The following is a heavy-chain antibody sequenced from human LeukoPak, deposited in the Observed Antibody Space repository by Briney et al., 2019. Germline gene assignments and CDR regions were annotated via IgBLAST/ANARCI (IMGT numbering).Heavy chain of an antibody. Sequence: GSSVKVSCKASGGTFSSYAISWVRQAPGQGLEWMGGIIPIFGTANYAQKFQGRVTITTHESTSTAYMELSSLRSEDTAVYYCSRGGIAATLFDYWGQGTLVTVSP. CDR1: GGTFSSYA. CDR3: SRGGIAATLFDY. J-gene: IGHJ4*02. CDR2: IIPIFGTA. D-gene: IGHD6-13*01. V-gene: IGHV1-69*05.